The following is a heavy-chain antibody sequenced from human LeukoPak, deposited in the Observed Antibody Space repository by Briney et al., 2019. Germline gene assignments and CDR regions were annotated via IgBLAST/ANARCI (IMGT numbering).Heavy chain of an antibody. Sequence: PSETLSLTCTVSGGSISSSSYYWGWIRQPPGKGLEWIGYIYYSGSTNYNPSLKSRVTMSVDTSKNQFSLRLTSVTAADTAVYYCARLAQKLERIAVAGTSEWRANWYFDLWGRGTLVTVSS. J-gene: IGHJ2*01. CDR2: IYYSGST. V-gene: IGHV4-61*05. D-gene: IGHD6-19*01. CDR1: GGSISSSSYY. CDR3: ARLAQKLERIAVAGTSEWRANWYFDL.